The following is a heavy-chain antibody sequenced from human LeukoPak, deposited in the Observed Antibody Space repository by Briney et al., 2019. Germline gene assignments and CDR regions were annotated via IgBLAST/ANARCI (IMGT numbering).Heavy chain of an antibody. V-gene: IGHV3-13*04. CDR2: IGTTGDT. CDR3: ARGDISTGYSFHP. D-gene: IGHD3-9*01. CDR1: GSTFSNYV. Sequence: GGSLSLACAASGSTFSNYVMHWVRQATGKGLEWVSGIGTTGDTYYPASVKGRFTISRENAKNSLYLQMNSLRAGDTAVYYCARGDISTGYSFHPWGQGTQVIVSS. J-gene: IGHJ5*02.